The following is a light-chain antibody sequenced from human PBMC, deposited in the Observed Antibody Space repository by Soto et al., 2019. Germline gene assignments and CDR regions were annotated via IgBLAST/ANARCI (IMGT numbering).Light chain of an antibody. J-gene: IGKJ1*01. CDR1: QSVSSSY. V-gene: IGKV3-20*01. Sequence: EIVLTQSPGTLSLSPGERATLSCRASQSVSSSYLAWYQQKPGQAPRLLIYGASSRATRIPDRFSGRRSGTDFTLTSSRLEPEDLAVYYCQQYGTSPLTFGQGTKVEL. CDR2: GAS. CDR3: QQYGTSPLT.